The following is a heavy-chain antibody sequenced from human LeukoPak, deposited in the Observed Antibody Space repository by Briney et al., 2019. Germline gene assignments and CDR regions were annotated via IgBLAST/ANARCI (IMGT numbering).Heavy chain of an antibody. D-gene: IGHD3-9*01. Sequence: SLRLSCVASGFAFNTQAMHWVRQAPGKGLEWLAVMSLDGSSIYYADSVGGRFTISRDNSKNTLFLQMSSLRVEDTAVCYCARDRGKLRYLDLWGQGTLLTVSS. J-gene: IGHJ4*02. V-gene: IGHV3-30*15. CDR3: ARDRGKLRYLDL. CDR1: GFAFNTQA. CDR2: MSLDGSSI.